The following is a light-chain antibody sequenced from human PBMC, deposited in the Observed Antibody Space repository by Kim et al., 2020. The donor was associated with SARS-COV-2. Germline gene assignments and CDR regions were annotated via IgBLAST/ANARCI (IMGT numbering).Light chain of an antibody. J-gene: IGLJ2*01. Sequence: LGQTVRITCQGHSLRSYYASWYQQKPGQAPVLVIYGKNNRPSGILDRFSGSSSGNTASLTITGAQAEDEADYYCNSRDSSGNHVVFGGGTQLTVL. CDR3: NSRDSSGNHVV. CDR1: SLRSYY. CDR2: GKN. V-gene: IGLV3-19*01.